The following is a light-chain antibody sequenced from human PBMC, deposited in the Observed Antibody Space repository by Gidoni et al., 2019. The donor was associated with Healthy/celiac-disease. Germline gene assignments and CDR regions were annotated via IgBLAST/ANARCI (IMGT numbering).Light chain of an antibody. Sequence: EIVLTQSPATLSLSPGERATLSCRASQSVSSYLAWYQQKPGQAPRLLIYDASNRATGIPARFSGSGSGTDFTLNISSLEPEDFAVYYCQQRSNWPLSTFAYXTKLGIK. CDR1: QSVSSY. J-gene: IGKJ2*02. V-gene: IGKV3-11*01. CDR3: QQRSNWPLST. CDR2: DAS.